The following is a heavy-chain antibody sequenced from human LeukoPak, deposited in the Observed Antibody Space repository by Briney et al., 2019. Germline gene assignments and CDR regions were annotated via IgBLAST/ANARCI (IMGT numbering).Heavy chain of an antibody. Sequence: SKTLSLTCTVSGDSISSSSYYWGWIRQPPGKGLEWIGSFYYSGSTFYNPSLESRVTISVDTSKNQFSLKLSSVTAADTAVYYCARIYYDSSGYYYADHAFDIWGQGTMVTVSS. D-gene: IGHD3-22*01. J-gene: IGHJ3*02. CDR2: FYYSGST. V-gene: IGHV4-39*07. CDR1: GDSISSSSYY. CDR3: ARIYYDSSGYYYADHAFDI.